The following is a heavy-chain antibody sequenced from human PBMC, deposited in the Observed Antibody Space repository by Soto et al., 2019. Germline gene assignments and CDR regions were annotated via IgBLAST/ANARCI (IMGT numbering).Heavy chain of an antibody. D-gene: IGHD6-13*01. Sequence: ASVKVSCKVSGYTLTELSMHWVRQAPGKGLEWMGGFDPEDGETIYAQKFQGRVTMTEDTSTDTAYMELSSLRSEDTAVYYCATGRGRYSSSPRVDYWGQGTLVTVSS. CDR3: ATGRGRYSSSPRVDY. CDR2: FDPEDGET. V-gene: IGHV1-24*01. CDR1: GYTLTELS. J-gene: IGHJ4*02.